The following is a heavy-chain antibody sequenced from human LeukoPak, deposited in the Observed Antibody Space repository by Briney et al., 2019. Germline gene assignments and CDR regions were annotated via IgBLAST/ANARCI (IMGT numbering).Heavy chain of an antibody. CDR3: AREEGLFGDYYYNGMDV. D-gene: IGHD3-10*02. V-gene: IGHV1-18*01. CDR2: ISAYNGNT. Sequence: ASVKVSCKASGYTFTSYGISWVRQAPGQGLEWMGWISAYNGNTNYAQKLQGRVTMTTDTSTSTAYMELRSLRSDDTAVYYCAREEGLFGDYYYNGMDVWGQGTTVTVSS. CDR1: GYTFTSYG. J-gene: IGHJ6*02.